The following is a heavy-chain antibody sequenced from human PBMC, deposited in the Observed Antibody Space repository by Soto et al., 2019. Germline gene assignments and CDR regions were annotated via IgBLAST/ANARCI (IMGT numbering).Heavy chain of an antibody. J-gene: IGHJ3*02. CDR2: ISSSSSYI. CDR1: GFTFSSYS. Sequence: GGPLRLSCAASGFTFSSYSMNWVRQAPGKGLEWVSSISSSSSYIYYADSVKGRFTISRDNAKNSLYLQMNSLRAEDTAVYYCARVSAARLAFDIWGQGTMVTVSS. CDR3: ARVSAARLAFDI. D-gene: IGHD6-6*01. V-gene: IGHV3-21*01.